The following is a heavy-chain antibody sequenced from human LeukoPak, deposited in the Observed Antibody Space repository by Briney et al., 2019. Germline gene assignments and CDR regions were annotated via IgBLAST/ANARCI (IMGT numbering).Heavy chain of an antibody. CDR2: ISYDGSNK. D-gene: IGHD2-21*02. CDR3: AKAGSVTGNS. Sequence: GGSLRLSCAASGFTFSSYGMHWVRQAPGKGLEWVSVISYDGSNKYYADSVKGRFTISRDNSKNTLYLQMNSLRAEDTAVYYCAKAGSVTGNSWGDRTLVPASS. CDR1: GFTFSSYG. V-gene: IGHV3-30*18. J-gene: IGHJ5*01.